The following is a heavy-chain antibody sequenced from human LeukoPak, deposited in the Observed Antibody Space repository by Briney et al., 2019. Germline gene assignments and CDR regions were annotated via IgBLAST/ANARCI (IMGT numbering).Heavy chain of an antibody. D-gene: IGHD2-8*01. CDR1: GYTFTGYY. V-gene: IGHV1-2*02. Sequence: GASVKVSCKASGYTFTGYYMHWVRQAPGQGLEWMGWINPNSGGTNYAQKFQGRVAMTRETSITTAYMELSGLNSDDTAMYFCTRDVIMGYQQGYFDPWGQGTLVTVSS. J-gene: IGHJ5*02. CDR2: INPNSGGT. CDR3: TRDVIMGYQQGYFDP.